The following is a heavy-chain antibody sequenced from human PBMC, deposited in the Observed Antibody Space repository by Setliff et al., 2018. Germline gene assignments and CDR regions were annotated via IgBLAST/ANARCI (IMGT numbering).Heavy chain of an antibody. CDR2: MYYGGGGST. J-gene: IGHJ4*02. D-gene: IGHD3-9*01. V-gene: IGHV4-39*07. Sequence: SETLSLTCTVSGASVSGNSYYWGWIRQPPGKGLEWIGSMYYGGGGSTYYNASLKSRVTISVDTSKNQFYLKLNSVTAADTAVYYCARAPRYFDPTGSYFDDWGQGTLVTVAS. CDR1: GASVSGNSYY. CDR3: ARAPRYFDPTGSYFDD.